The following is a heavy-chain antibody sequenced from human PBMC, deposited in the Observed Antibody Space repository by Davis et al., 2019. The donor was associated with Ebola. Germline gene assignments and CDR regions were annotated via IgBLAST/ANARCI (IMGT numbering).Heavy chain of an antibody. Sequence: PGGSLRLSCTASGFTFGDYAMTWVRQAPGKGLEWVGSIRSKAYGGTTEYAASVKGRFTISRDDSKSIAYLQMNSLKTEDTAVYYCTRGDGGAVVDWGQGTLVTVS. D-gene: IGHD2-15*01. CDR1: GFTFGDYA. CDR3: TRGDGGAVVD. CDR2: IRSKAYGGTT. J-gene: IGHJ4*02. V-gene: IGHV3-49*04.